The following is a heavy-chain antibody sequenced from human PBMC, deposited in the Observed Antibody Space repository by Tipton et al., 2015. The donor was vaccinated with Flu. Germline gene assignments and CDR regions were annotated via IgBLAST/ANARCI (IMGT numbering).Heavy chain of an antibody. Sequence: SLRLSCAASGCSFNTYTMNWVRQAPGKGLEWISSISSSRTYIFNADSVKGRFTISRDNTKNLLYLQMSSLRVEETAVYYCANTYSGIIGTTFVVDYYFYNMDVWGQGTTVTVSS. J-gene: IGHJ6*02. V-gene: IGHV3-21*01. D-gene: IGHD1-7*01. CDR3: ANTYSGIIGTTFVVDYYFYNMDV. CDR1: GCSFNTYT. CDR2: ISSSRTYI.